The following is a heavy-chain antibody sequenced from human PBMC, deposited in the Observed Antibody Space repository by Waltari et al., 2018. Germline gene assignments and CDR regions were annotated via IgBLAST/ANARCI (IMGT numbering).Heavy chain of an antibody. V-gene: IGHV4-61*01. Sequence: QVQLQESGPGLVKPSETLSLTCTVSGGSVSSGSYYWSWIRQPPGKGLEWIGYIYYSGSTNYNPSLKSRVTISVDTSKNQFSLKLSSVTAADTAVYYCARVSGNGLWFGVDYWGQGTLVTVSS. J-gene: IGHJ4*02. CDR2: IYYSGST. CDR1: GGSVSSGSYY. D-gene: IGHD3-10*01. CDR3: ARVSGNGLWFGVDY.